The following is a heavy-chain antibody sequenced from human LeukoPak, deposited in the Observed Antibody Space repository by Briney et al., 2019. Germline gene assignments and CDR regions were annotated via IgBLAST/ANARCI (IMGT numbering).Heavy chain of an antibody. CDR3: ARGGYCTTALCYAMNAFDI. J-gene: IGHJ3*02. D-gene: IGHD2-2*03. CDR1: GFNFHSHE. Sequence: GGSLRLSCAASGFNFHSHEMNWVRQAPGKGLEFISYISPSGTTMHYADSVKGRFTISRDNAKNSLYLQMNSLRAEDTAVYYCARGGYCTTALCYAMNAFDIWGQGTMVTVSS. V-gene: IGHV3-48*03. CDR2: ISPSGTTM.